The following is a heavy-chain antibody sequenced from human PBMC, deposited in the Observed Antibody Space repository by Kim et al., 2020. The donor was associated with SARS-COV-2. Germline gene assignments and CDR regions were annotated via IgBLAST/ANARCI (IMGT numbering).Heavy chain of an antibody. D-gene: IGHD3-16*02. V-gene: IGHV3-53*01. CDR1: GFTVSSNY. J-gene: IGHJ4*02. Sequence: GGSLRLSCAASGFTVSSNYMSWVRQAPGKGLEWVSVIYSGGTTYYADSVKGRFTISRDNSKNTVYLQMNSMRAEDTAVYYCAGERNDNVWGCYQLWGQGTLVTVSS. CDR3: AGERNDNVWGCYQL. CDR2: IYSGGTT.